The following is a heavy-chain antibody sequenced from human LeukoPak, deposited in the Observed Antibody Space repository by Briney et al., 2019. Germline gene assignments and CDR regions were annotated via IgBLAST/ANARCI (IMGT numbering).Heavy chain of an antibody. Sequence: GGSLRLSCAASGFTFSSYGMHWVRQAPGKGLEWVAVILYDGSNKYYGDSVKGRFTISKDNSKRMLFLQMDSLRAEDTAVYYCARNRGPCTGGTCYPDYWGQGTLVTVSS. V-gene: IGHV3-30*03. J-gene: IGHJ4*02. CDR3: ARNRGPCTGGTCYPDY. CDR1: GFTFSSYG. D-gene: IGHD2-8*02. CDR2: ILYDGSNK.